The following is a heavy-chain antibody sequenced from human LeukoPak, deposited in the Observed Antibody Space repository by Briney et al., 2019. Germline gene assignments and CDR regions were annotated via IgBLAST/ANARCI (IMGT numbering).Heavy chain of an antibody. CDR1: GYTLTELS. Sequence: ASVKVSCKVSGYTLTELSMHWVRQAPGKGLEWMRGFDPEDGETIYAQKFQGRVTMTEDTSTDTAYMELSSLRSEDTAVYYCATDTKIAVAGVFFIYWGQGTLVTVSS. CDR3: ATDTKIAVAGVFFIY. J-gene: IGHJ4*02. V-gene: IGHV1-24*01. D-gene: IGHD3-22*01. CDR2: FDPEDGET.